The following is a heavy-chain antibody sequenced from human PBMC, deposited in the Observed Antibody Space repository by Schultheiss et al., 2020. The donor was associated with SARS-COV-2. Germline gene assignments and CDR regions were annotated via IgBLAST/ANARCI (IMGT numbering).Heavy chain of an antibody. CDR3: AIVSMTGGDAFDI. CDR1: GGTFSSYA. V-gene: IGHV1-69*13. J-gene: IGHJ3*02. D-gene: IGHD1-26*01. Sequence: SVKVSCKASGGTFSSYAISWVRQAPGQGLEWMGGIIPIFGTANYAQKFQSRVTITADESTSTAYMELSSLRSEDTAVYYCAIVSMTGGDAFDIWGQGTMVTVSS. CDR2: IIPIFGTA.